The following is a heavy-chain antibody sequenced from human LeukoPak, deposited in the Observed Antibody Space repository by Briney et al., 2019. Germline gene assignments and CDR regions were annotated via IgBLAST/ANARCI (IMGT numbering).Heavy chain of an antibody. Sequence: ASVKVSCKASGYTFTGYYMHWVRQAPGQGLEWMGWINPNSGGTNYAQKFQGRVTMTRDTSISTAYMELSRLRSDDTAVYYCAREAYDSTWSGFDPWGQGILVTVSS. J-gene: IGHJ5*02. D-gene: IGHD2-15*01. CDR2: INPNSGGT. CDR1: GYTFTGYY. CDR3: AREAYDSTWSGFDP. V-gene: IGHV1-2*02.